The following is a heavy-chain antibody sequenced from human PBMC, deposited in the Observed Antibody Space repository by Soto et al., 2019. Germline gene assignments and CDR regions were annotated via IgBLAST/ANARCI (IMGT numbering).Heavy chain of an antibody. V-gene: IGHV3-21*01. Sequence: PGGSLRLSCAASGFTFSSYSMNWVRQAPGKGLEWVSSISSSSSCIYYADSVKGRFTISRDNAKNSLYLQMNSLRAEDTAVYYCARAIPRGGDCYSNDYWGQGTLVTVSS. CDR3: ARAIPRGGDCYSNDY. D-gene: IGHD2-21*02. CDR2: ISSSSSCI. J-gene: IGHJ4*02. CDR1: GFTFSSYS.